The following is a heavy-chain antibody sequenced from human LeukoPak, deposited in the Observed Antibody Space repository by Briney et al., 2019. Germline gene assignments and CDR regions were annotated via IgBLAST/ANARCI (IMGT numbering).Heavy chain of an antibody. Sequence: SETLSLTCAVYGGSFSGYYWSWIRQPPGKGLEWIGEINHSGSTNYNPPLKSRVTISVDTSKNQFSLKLSSVTAADTAVYYCAXXXXNKYSSSWPDAFDIWGQGTMVTVSS. CDR3: AXXXXNKYSSSWPDAFDI. CDR2: INHSGST. V-gene: IGHV4-34*01. J-gene: IGHJ3*02. CDR1: GGSFSGYY. D-gene: IGHD6-13*01.